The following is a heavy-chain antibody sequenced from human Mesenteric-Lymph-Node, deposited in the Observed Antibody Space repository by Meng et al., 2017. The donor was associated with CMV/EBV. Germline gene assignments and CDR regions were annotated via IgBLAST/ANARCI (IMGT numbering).Heavy chain of an antibody. J-gene: IGHJ6*02. V-gene: IGHV4-59*01. CDR2: IYYSGST. CDR1: GGSISNYY. Sequence: GSLRLSCTVSGGSISNYYWSWIRQPPGKGLEWIGYIYYSGSTNYNPSLKSRVTISVDTSKNQFSLKLSSVTATDTAVYYCARMGSSGLCLLVRDGRLGPSTVWGQGTTVTVSS. CDR3: ARMGSSGLCLLVRDGRLGPSTV. D-gene: IGHD3-10*01.